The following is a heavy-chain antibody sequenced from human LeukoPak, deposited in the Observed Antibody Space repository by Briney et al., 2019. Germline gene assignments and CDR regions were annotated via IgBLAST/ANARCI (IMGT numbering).Heavy chain of an antibody. V-gene: IGHV4-59*01. D-gene: IGHD1-26*01. J-gene: IGHJ4*02. CDR1: GGSMSSYY. Sequence: SETLSLTCTVSGGSMSSYYWSWIRQPPGKGLEWIGYIYYSGSTNYNPSLKSRVTISVDTSKNQFTLKLSSVTAADTAVYYCARGGSYPPYYFDYWGQGTLVTVSS. CDR3: ARGGSYPPYYFDY. CDR2: IYYSGST.